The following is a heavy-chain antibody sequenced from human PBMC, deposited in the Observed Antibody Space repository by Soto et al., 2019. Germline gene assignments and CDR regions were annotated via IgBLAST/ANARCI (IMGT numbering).Heavy chain of an antibody. J-gene: IGHJ4*02. CDR2: IGGSGGGT. Sequence: DVQLLESGGGLVQPGKSLKLSCAASGFPFDIYTMSWVRQAPGKGLEWVSLIGGSGGGTNYAASVRGRFTTTRDNSENTLYLHMRSLRPEDTAMYYCVNTRGLIDYWGQGTLVTVSS. V-gene: IGHV3-23*01. CDR1: GFPFDIYT. CDR3: VNTRGLIDY. D-gene: IGHD1-1*01.